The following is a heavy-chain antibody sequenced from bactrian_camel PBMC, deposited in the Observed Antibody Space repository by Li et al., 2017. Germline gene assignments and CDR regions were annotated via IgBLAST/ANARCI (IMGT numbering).Heavy chain of an antibody. CDR2: ITSSGDST. CDR3: GGYHPLEIGDNY. D-gene: IGHD1*01. V-gene: IGHV3S40*01. CDR1: GFTFSSYD. Sequence: VQLVESGGGLVQPGGSLRLSCAASGFTFSSYDMSWIRQAPGKGLEWVSVITSSGDSTYYADSVKGRFTISRDNAKNVLYLQMNSLKPEDTAVYYCGGYHPLEIGDNYWGQGTQVTVS. J-gene: IGHJ4*01.